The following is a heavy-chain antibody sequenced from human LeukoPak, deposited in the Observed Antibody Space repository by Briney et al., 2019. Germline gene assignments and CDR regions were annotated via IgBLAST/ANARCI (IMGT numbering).Heavy chain of an antibody. V-gene: IGHV1-2*04. D-gene: IGHD3-10*01. Sequence: ASVEVSCRASGYTFTAYYMHWVRQAPGQGLEWMGWIHPNSGGTNYAQKFQGWVTMTRDTSTSTAYMELSRLRSGDTAVYYCARLWSGDGSDAFDIWLQGTMVTVSS. J-gene: IGHJ3*02. CDR1: GYTFTAYY. CDR2: IHPNSGGT. CDR3: ARLWSGDGSDAFDI.